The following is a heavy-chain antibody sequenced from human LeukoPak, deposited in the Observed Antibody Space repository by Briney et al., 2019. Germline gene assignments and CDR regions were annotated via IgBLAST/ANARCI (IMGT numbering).Heavy chain of an antibody. V-gene: IGHV3-21*04. Sequence: PGGSLRLSCAASGFTFSSYSMNWVRQAPGKGLEWVSSISSSSSYIYYADSVKGRFTISRDNAKNSLYLQMNSLRAEDTAVYYCAKEVDIVVVPAIFDYWGQGTLVTVSS. CDR2: ISSSSSYI. CDR1: GFTFSSYS. J-gene: IGHJ4*02. CDR3: AKEVDIVVVPAIFDY. D-gene: IGHD2-2*01.